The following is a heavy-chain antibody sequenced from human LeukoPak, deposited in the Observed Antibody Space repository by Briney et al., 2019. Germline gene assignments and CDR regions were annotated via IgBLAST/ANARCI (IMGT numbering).Heavy chain of an antibody. CDR2: ISWNSGSI. J-gene: IGHJ6*03. V-gene: IGHV3-9*01. CDR1: GFTFDDYA. D-gene: IGHD2-2*02. CDR3: ARAGAIQKFYYYMDV. Sequence: PGGSLRLSCAASGFTFDDYAMHWVRQAPGKGLEWVSGISWNSGSIGYADSVKGRFTISRDNAKNTLYLQMNSLRAEDTAVYYCARAGAIQKFYYYMDVWGKGTAVTVSS.